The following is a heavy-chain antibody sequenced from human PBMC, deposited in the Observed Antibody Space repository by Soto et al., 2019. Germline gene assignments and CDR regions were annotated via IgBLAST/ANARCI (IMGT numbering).Heavy chain of an antibody. CDR1: GGSISSYY. V-gene: IGHV4-59*08. J-gene: IGHJ4*02. Sequence: SENLSITCTVSGGSISSYYWSWIRQPPGKGLEWIGYIYYSGSTNYNPSLKSRVTISVDTSKNQFSLKLSSVTAADTAVYYCARSPGYYFDYWGQGTLVTVSS. CDR2: IYYSGST. CDR3: ARSPGYYFDY.